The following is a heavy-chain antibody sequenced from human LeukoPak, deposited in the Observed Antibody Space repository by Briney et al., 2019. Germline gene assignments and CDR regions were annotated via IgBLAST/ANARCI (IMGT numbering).Heavy chain of an antibody. CDR1: EFTFSSST. J-gene: IGHJ4*02. V-gene: IGHV3-48*02. CDR2: ITASGTAM. D-gene: IGHD1-26*01. CDR3: ASSGSYRFDY. Sequence: PGGSLRLSCAASEFTFSSSTMIWVRQAPGKGLEWVSHITASGTAMFYADSVKGRFTISRDNAKNSLYLQMNSLRDEDTAVYYCASSGSYRFDYWGQGTLVTVSS.